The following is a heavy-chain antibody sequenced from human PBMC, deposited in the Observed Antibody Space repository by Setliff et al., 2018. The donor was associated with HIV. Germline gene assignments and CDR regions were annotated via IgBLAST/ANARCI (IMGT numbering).Heavy chain of an antibody. D-gene: IGHD3-16*02. CDR2: IYWDDDK. Sequence: PTLVNPSQTVTLTCSLSGFSITTSGVGVGWVRQPPGKALEWLALIYWDDDKRYSPSLRSRLTIIKDTSRNQVVLTMTNVDPVDTATYYCAHIKHHLGGIIVSAFDVWGQGTKVTVSS. J-gene: IGHJ3*01. V-gene: IGHV2-5*02. CDR3: AHIKHHLGGIIVSAFDV. CDR1: GFSITTSGVG.